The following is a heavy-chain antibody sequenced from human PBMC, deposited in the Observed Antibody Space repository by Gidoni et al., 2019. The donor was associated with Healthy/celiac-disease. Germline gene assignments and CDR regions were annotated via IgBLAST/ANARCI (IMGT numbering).Heavy chain of an antibody. CDR3: AKLPVVAATRDADFDY. D-gene: IGHD2-15*01. CDR2: ISYDGSNK. J-gene: IGHJ4*02. Sequence: QVQLVESGGGVVQPGRSLRLSCAASGFTFSSYGMHWVRQAPGKGLEWVAVISYDGSNKYYADSVKGRFTISRDNSKKTLYLQMNSLRAEDTAVYYCAKLPVVAATRDADFDYWGQGTLVTVSS. CDR1: GFTFSSYG. V-gene: IGHV3-30*18.